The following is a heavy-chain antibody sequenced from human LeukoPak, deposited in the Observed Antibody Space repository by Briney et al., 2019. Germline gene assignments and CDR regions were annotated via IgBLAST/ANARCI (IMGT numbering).Heavy chain of an antibody. CDR2: ISGSGGNT. J-gene: IGHJ1*01. V-gene: IGHV3-23*01. CDR1: GFSFSSYA. D-gene: IGHD2-15*01. Sequence: PGGSLRLSCAASGFSFSSYAMTWVRQAPGKGLEWVSAISGSGGNTYYADSVKGRFTISRDNSKNTLYLQMSSLRAEDTAVYYCVKDKVGCSGGSCYSRYFQHWGQGTLVTVSS. CDR3: VKDKVGCSGGSCYSRYFQH.